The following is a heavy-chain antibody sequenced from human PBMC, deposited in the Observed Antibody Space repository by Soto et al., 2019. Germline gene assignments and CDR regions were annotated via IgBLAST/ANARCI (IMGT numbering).Heavy chain of an antibody. V-gene: IGHV1-69*08. Sequence: QVQLVQSGAEVKKPGSSVRVSCKASGTIFSSYTISWVRQAPGQGLEWMGRIIPILGETNSAQKFQGRVTLTADKSTNTASMELNSLRLEDTALYYWARGLGGRMDDWGQGTTVTVS. D-gene: IGHD3-16*01. J-gene: IGHJ6*02. CDR2: IIPILGET. CDR3: ARGLGGRMDD. CDR1: GTIFSSYT.